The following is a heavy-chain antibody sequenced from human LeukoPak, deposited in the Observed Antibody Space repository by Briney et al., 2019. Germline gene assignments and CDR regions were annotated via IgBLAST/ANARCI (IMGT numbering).Heavy chain of an antibody. Sequence: SETLSLTCTVSGGSISSGSYYWSWIRQPAGRGLEWIGRIYTSGSTNYNPSLKSRVTISVDTSKNQFPLKLSSVTAADTAVYYCARGLYYYDSSGSPPYYYYYMDVWGKGTTVTVSS. CDR1: GGSISSGSYY. V-gene: IGHV4-61*02. J-gene: IGHJ6*03. CDR2: IYTSGST. CDR3: ARGLYYYDSSGSPPYYYYYMDV. D-gene: IGHD3-22*01.